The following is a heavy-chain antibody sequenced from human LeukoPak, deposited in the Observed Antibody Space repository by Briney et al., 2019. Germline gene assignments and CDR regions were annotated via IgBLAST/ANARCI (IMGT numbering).Heavy chain of an antibody. CDR1: GFTVSSNY. CDR3: ARDRDVLLWFGITYYYYGMDV. CDR2: IYSGGST. V-gene: IGHV3-66*01. J-gene: IGHJ6*02. Sequence: PGGSLRLSCAASGFTVSSNYMSWVRQAPGKGLEWVSVIYSGGSTYYADSVKGRFTISRDNSKNTLYLQMNSLRAEDTAVYYCARDRDVLLWFGITYYYYGMDVWGQGTTVIVS. D-gene: IGHD3-10*01.